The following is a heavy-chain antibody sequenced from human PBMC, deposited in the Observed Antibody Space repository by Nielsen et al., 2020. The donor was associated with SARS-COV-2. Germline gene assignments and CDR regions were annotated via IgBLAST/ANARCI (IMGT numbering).Heavy chain of an antibody. CDR3: AKVGGSYYYYYYGMDV. CDR1: GFTFSSYA. J-gene: IGHJ6*02. CDR2: ISGSGGST. D-gene: IGHD3-16*01. V-gene: IGHV3-23*01. Sequence: GESLKISCAASGFTFSSYAMSWVRQAPGKGLEWVSAISGSGGSTYYADFVKGRFTISRDNSKNTLYLQMNSLRAEDTAVYYCAKVGGSYYYYYYGMDVWGQGTTVTVSS.